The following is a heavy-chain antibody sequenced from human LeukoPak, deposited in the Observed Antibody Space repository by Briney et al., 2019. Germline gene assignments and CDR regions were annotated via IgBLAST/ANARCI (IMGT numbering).Heavy chain of an antibody. CDR2: ISSSSSYI. Sequence: GGSLRLSCAASGFTFSSYSMNWVRQAPGKGLEWVSSISSSSSYIYYADSVKGRFTISRDNSKNTLYLQMNSLRAEDTAVYYCAKLSSGSGWYSDYYYYGMDVWGQGTTVTVSS. D-gene: IGHD6-19*01. CDR3: AKLSSGSGWYSDYYYYGMDV. J-gene: IGHJ6*02. CDR1: GFTFSSYS. V-gene: IGHV3-21*04.